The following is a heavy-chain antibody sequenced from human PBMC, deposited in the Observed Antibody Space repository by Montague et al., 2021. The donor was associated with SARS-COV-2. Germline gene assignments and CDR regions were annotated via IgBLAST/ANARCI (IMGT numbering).Heavy chain of an antibody. CDR2: ISYDGSNK. D-gene: IGHD2-2*02. J-gene: IGHJ6*02. CDR3: ASSIVVVPAAIPYEAYYYYGMDV. V-gene: IGHV3-30-3*01. Sequence: SLRLSCAASGFTFSSYAMHWVRQAPGKGLEWVAVISYDGSNKYYADSVKGRFTISRDNSKNTLYLQMNSLRAEDTAVYYCASSIVVVPAAIPYEAYYYYGMDVWGQGTTATVSS. CDR1: GFTFSSYA.